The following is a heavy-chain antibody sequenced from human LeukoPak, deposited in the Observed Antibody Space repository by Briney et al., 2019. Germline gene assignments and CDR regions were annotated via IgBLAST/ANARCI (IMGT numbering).Heavy chain of an antibody. J-gene: IGHJ4*02. CDR3: AKDSSTWGNLAGHFDS. Sequence: SETLSLTCTVSGGSISSYYWSWIRQPPGKGLEWIGYIYYSGSTNYNPSLKSRVTISVDTSKNQFSLRLSSVTAADTAVYYCAKDSSTWGNLAGHFDSWGQGTLVTVSS. D-gene: IGHD6-13*01. CDR1: GGSISSYY. CDR2: IYYSGST. V-gene: IGHV4-59*12.